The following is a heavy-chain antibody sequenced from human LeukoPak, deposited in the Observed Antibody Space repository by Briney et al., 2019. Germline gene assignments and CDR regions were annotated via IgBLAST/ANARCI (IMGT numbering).Heavy chain of an antibody. CDR2: IYYSGST. D-gene: IGHD3-10*01. CDR1: GGSISSSSYY. J-gene: IGHJ4*02. Sequence: SETLSLTCTVSGGSISSSSYYWGWIRQPPGKGLEWIGSIYYSGSTYYNPSLKSRVTISVDTSKNQFSLKLSSVTAADTAVYYCARLTVTGPPSRGRNLNNGRYGSGSSDFDYWGQGTLVTVSS. CDR3: ARLTVTGPPSRGRNLNNGRYGSGSSDFDY. V-gene: IGHV4-39*01.